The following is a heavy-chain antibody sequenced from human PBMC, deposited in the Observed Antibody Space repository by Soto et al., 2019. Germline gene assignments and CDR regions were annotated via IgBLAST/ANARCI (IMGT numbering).Heavy chain of an antibody. CDR1: GASVSNSNW. V-gene: IGHV4-4*02. CDR3: AASLKNYYFGMDV. CDR2: FFHSGSN. J-gene: IGHJ6*02. Sequence: ASETLSLTCAVSGASVSNSNWWNWVRQPPGKGLEWIGEFFHSGSNNDNPSLKGRVTMSVDKSKNQLSLTLTSVTAADSAVYYCAASLKNYYFGMDVWGQGFTVTVSS.